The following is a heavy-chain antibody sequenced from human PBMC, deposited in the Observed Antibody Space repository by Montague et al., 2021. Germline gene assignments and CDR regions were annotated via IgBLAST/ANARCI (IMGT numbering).Heavy chain of an antibody. V-gene: IGHV4-39*01. CDR3: ARAGLLTYGGDAFDY. D-gene: IGHD4/OR15-4a*01. J-gene: IGHJ4*02. CDR1: GGSISSSPFY. Sequence: SETLSLTCTVSGGSISSSPFYWGWIRQSPGKGLEWIGSNYYRGNTYYNPSLKSRVSLSIDTSKNQFSLKMNSVTAADTAVYYCARAGLLTYGGDAFDYWGQGALVTVSS. CDR2: NYYRGNT.